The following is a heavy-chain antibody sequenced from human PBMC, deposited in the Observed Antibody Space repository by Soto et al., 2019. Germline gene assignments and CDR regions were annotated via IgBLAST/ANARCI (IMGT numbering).Heavy chain of an antibody. Sequence: GSLRLSCAASGFTFSSYSMNWVRQAPGKGLEWVSYISSSSSTIYYADSVKGRFTVSRDNAKNSLYLQMNSLRAEDTAVYYCARVYPLWTAAGDYWGQGTLVTVSS. CDR2: ISSSSSTI. CDR3: ARVYPLWTAAGDY. CDR1: GFTFSSYS. V-gene: IGHV3-48*01. D-gene: IGHD6-13*01. J-gene: IGHJ4*02.